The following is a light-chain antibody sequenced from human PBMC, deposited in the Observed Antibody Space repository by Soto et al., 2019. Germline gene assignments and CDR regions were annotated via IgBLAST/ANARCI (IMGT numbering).Light chain of an antibody. CDR3: QQLNSYPHT. CDR1: QGISSY. Sequence: DIQLTQSPSFLSACVGDRVTITCRASQGISSYLAWYQQRPGKAPELLIYAASTLQSGVPSRFSGSGSGTEFTLTISSLQPEDFATYYCQQLNSYPHTFGGGTKVEIK. CDR2: AAS. J-gene: IGKJ4*01. V-gene: IGKV1-9*01.